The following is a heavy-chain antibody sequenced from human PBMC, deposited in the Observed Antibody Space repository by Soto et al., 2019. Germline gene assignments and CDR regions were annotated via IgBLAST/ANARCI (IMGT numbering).Heavy chain of an antibody. D-gene: IGHD3-3*02. CDR1: ADSINISHW. CDR2: ISHSGST. J-gene: IGHJ4*02. CDR3: AARHFWRGPWTHTRLDY. V-gene: IGHV4-4*02. Sequence: SETLSLTCAVSADSINISHWWKWVRQPPGKGLEWIGQISHSGSTNYNPSLTSRVTISVDKSKNHFSLKLAAVTAADTAVYYCAARHFWRGPWTHTRLDYWGQGTLVTVSS.